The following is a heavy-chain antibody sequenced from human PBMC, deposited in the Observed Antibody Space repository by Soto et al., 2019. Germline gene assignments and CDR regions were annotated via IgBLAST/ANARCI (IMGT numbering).Heavy chain of an antibody. Sequence: HITLKESGPPLVKPTQTLTLTCTFSGFSLSTNKVGVGWIRQPPGKALEWLALIYWDDDKRYSPSLKSRLTITKDTSKNQVVLTMTNMDPVDTATYYCAHSPYYGDKLDYWGQGTPVTVSS. V-gene: IGHV2-5*02. D-gene: IGHD4-17*01. CDR2: IYWDDDK. CDR3: AHSPYYGDKLDY. CDR1: GFSLSTNKVG. J-gene: IGHJ4*02.